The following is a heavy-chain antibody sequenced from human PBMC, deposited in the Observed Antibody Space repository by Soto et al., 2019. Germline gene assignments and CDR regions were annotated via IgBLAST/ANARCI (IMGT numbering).Heavy chain of an antibody. V-gene: IGHV3-23*01. J-gene: IGHJ2*01. CDR2: ISGSGGRT. CDR3: AKDPSGATSWYYWYFVL. D-gene: IGHD6-13*01. CDR1: GFTFSSFA. Sequence: EVQLLESGGGLVQPGGSLRLSCAASGFTFSSFAVSWVRQAPGKGLEWVSAISGSGGRTYYADSVKGRFTISRDNSKSTLYLQMNSRRVDDTAVYYCAKDPSGATSWYYWYFVLWGRGTLVTVSS.